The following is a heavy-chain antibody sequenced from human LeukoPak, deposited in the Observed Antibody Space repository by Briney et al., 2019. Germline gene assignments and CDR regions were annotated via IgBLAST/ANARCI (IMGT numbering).Heavy chain of an antibody. CDR1: GGTFSSYG. Sequence: SVKVSCKASGGTFSSYGITWVRQAPGQGLEWMGRVIPILAISNYTQMFQDRVTITADKSTSTAYMELRSLTSADTAVYFCARTNYYDSSGSQGPGTFYYGLDVWGQGTTVTVSS. V-gene: IGHV1-69*04. CDR3: ARTNYYDSSGSQGPGTFYYGLDV. D-gene: IGHD3-22*01. J-gene: IGHJ6*02. CDR2: VIPILAIS.